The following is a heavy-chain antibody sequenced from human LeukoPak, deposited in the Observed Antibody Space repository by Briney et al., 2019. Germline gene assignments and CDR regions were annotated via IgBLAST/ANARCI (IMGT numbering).Heavy chain of an antibody. CDR1: GFTFSSYW. Sequence: GGSLRLSCAASGFTFSSYWMHWVRQAPGKGLVWVSRINSDGSSTTYADSVKGRFTISRDNAKNTLYLQMSSLRADDTAVYYCARDSTVSDFDYWGQGTLVTVSS. CDR2: INSDGSST. D-gene: IGHD4-17*01. J-gene: IGHJ4*02. V-gene: IGHV3-74*01. CDR3: ARDSTVSDFDY.